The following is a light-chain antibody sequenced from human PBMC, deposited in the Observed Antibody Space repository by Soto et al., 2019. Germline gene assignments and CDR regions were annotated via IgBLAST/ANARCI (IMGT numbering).Light chain of an antibody. CDR3: QPYNNWPLT. J-gene: IGKJ4*01. Sequence: DIQMTQSPSSLSASVGDRVTITCQARQDISNYLNWYQQKPGKAPKLLIYDASNLETGVPSRFSGSGSGTDFTFTISSLQPEDIATYYCQPYNNWPLTFGGGTKVESK. V-gene: IGKV1-33*01. CDR2: DAS. CDR1: QDISNY.